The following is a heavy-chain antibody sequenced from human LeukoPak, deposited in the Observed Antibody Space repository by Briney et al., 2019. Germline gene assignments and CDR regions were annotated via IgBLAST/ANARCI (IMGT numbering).Heavy chain of an antibody. CDR1: GGSFSGYY. CDR3: AREYRRGYSYGLNAFDI. J-gene: IGHJ3*02. D-gene: IGHD5-18*01. Sequence: KPSETLSLTCAVYGGSFSGYYWSWIRQPAGKGLEWIGRIYTSGSTNYNPSLKSRVTMSVDTSKNQFSLKLGSVTAADTAVYYCAREYRRGYSYGLNAFDIWGQGTMVTVSS. CDR2: IYTSGST. V-gene: IGHV4-4*07.